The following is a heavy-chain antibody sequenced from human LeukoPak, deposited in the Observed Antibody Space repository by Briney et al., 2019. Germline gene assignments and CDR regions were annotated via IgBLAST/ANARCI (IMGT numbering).Heavy chain of an antibody. CDR1: GFSFSGYG. J-gene: IGHJ4*02. CDR2: TSYDGTDK. CDR3: ARRGDCSSRSCLTDY. Sequence: QPGGSLRLSCEASGFSFSGYGMHWVRQAPGKGLDWVAATSYDGTDKYYSDSVKGRFTISRDNSKNTLHLQMNNLRPEDAAIYFCARRGDCSSRSCLTDYWGQGTLVTVSS. V-gene: IGHV3-30*03. D-gene: IGHD2-15*01.